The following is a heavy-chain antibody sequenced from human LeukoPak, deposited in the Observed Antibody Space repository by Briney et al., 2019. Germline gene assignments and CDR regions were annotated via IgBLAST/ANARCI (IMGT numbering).Heavy chain of an antibody. CDR3: AKLARYSYVGVYYFDY. CDR2: ISSSGST. Sequence: GGSLRLSCTASGITFGDNVMNWVRQAPGKGLEWVSYISSSGSTYYADSVKGRFTISRDNSKSTLFLQMNSLRAEDTAVYYCAKLARYSYVGVYYFDYWGQGTLVTVSS. D-gene: IGHD5-18*01. J-gene: IGHJ4*02. V-gene: IGHV3-23*01. CDR1: GITFGDNV.